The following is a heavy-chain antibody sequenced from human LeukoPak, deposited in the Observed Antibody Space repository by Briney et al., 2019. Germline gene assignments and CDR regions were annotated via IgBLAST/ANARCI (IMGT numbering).Heavy chain of an antibody. CDR2: IYYGGTT. CDR1: GGSISSGSYY. V-gene: IGHV4-39*01. CDR3: ARQAWAVAAATDPFDI. J-gene: IGHJ3*02. Sequence: SETLFLTCTVSGGSISSGSYYWGWIRQPPGKGLEWLGNIYYGGTTYYNPSLKRRVTISVDTSKNQFSLKLTSVTAADTAIYYCARQAWAVAAATDPFDIWGQGTMVTVSS. D-gene: IGHD2-15*01.